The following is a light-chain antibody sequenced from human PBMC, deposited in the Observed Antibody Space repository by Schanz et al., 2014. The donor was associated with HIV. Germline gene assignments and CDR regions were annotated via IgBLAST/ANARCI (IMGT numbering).Light chain of an antibody. Sequence: VMTQSPATLSVSPGERATLFCRASQNVNSNLAWYQQTPGQAPRLLIYGASSRATGIPDRFSGSGSGTDFTLTISSLEPEDSAVYYCQQYGRSTYTYSFGQGTKLEIK. J-gene: IGKJ2*03. CDR2: GAS. V-gene: IGKV3-20*01. CDR3: QQYGRSTYTYS. CDR1: QNVNSN.